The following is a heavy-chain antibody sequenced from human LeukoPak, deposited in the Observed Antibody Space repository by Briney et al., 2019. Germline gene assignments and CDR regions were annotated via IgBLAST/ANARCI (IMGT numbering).Heavy chain of an antibody. CDR3: VRSRDGYNLLDY. CDR2: IYYSRST. J-gene: IGHJ4*02. V-gene: IGHV4-39*01. CDR1: GGSISSSGYY. Sequence: KPSETLSLTCTVSGGSISSSGYYWSWVRQPPGKGLEWIANIYYSRSTSYNPSLRSRVTISVDTSKNQFSLKLSSVTAEDTAFYYCVRSRDGYNLLDYWGQGTLVTVSS. D-gene: IGHD5-24*01.